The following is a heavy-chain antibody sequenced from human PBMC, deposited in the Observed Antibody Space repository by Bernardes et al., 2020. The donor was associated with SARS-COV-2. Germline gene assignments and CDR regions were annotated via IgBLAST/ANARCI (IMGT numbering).Heavy chain of an antibody. CDR1: GGSFSGYY. V-gene: IGHV4-34*01. CDR2: INHSGST. CDR3: ARRGTITMIVVVNTYYFDY. Sequence: SETLSLTCAVYGGSFSGYYWSWIRQPPGKGLEWIGEINHSGSTNYNPSLKSRVTISVDTSKNQFSLKLSSVTAADTAVYYCARRGTITMIVVVNTYYFDYWGQGTLVTVSS. D-gene: IGHD3-22*01. J-gene: IGHJ4*02.